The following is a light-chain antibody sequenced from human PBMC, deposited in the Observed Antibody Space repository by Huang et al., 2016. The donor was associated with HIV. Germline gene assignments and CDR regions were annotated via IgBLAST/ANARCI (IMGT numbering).Light chain of an antibody. J-gene: IGKJ1*01. CDR1: QNINTY. CDR2: GAS. Sequence: DIQMTQSPTSLSASAGDTVTITCRASQNINTYLNWYQTKPGKAPKLLSYGASSLHSVVTARFSGSRSGTDFTLTISSLQREDLATYYCQQSYTTPRTFGQGTKVEIK. CDR3: QQSYTTPRT. V-gene: IGKV1-39*01.